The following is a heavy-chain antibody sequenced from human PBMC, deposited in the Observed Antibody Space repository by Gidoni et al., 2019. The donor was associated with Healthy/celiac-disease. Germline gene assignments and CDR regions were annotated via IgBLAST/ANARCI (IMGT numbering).Heavy chain of an antibody. J-gene: IGHJ4*02. D-gene: IGHD3-3*01. CDR2: ISSNGGST. V-gene: IGHV3-64D*09. CDR1: GFTFSSYA. CDR3: VKDPNRYDFWSGYLDY. Sequence: EVQLVESGGGLVQPGGSLRLSCSASGFTFSSYAMHWVRQAPGKGLEYVSAISSNGGSTYYADSVKGRFTISRDNSKNTLYLQMSSLRAEDTAVYYCVKDPNRYDFWSGYLDYWGQGTLVTVSS.